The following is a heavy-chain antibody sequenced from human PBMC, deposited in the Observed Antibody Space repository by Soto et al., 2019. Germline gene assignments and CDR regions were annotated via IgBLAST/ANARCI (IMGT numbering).Heavy chain of an antibody. J-gene: IGHJ4*02. D-gene: IGHD4-17*01. CDR2: ISGSADST. V-gene: IGHV3-23*01. Sequence: EVQMWESGGGLVQPGGSLRLSCAASGFTFSSYAMNWVRQAPGKGLEWVSVISGSADSTYYADSVKGWFTIARDNSRNTLYLQMNSLRAEDTAVYYCARHKFYGDPYYFDYWGQGTLVTVS. CDR1: GFTFSSYA. CDR3: ARHKFYGDPYYFDY.